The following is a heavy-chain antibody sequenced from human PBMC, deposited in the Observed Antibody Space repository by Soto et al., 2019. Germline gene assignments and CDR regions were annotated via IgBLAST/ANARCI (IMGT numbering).Heavy chain of an antibody. D-gene: IGHD3-22*01. J-gene: IGHJ6*02. CDR1: GGSISSYH. V-gene: IGHV4-59*01. Sequence: PSETLSLTCTVSGGSISSYHWSWIRHLPGQGLEWIGHIQYSGSAKYNPSLKSRVTISVDTSKNQVSLKLTSVTAAGTAVYYCARDYYYDSRGFPGAYYYGMDVWGQGTTVTVSS. CDR2: IQYSGSA. CDR3: ARDYYYDSRGFPGAYYYGMDV.